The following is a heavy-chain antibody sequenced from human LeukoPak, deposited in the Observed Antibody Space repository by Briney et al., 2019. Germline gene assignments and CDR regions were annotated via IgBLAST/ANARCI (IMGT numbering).Heavy chain of an antibody. CDR3: ARGPVTTSLDY. V-gene: IGHV3-21*01. CDR2: IIGDSSHI. J-gene: IGHJ4*02. CDR1: GFNFGSYS. Sequence: PGGSLRLSCEASGFNFGSYSMNWVRQAPGKGLEWVSSIIGDSSHISYADSVKGRFTISRDNANNSLFLQMNSLRAEDTAVYYCARGPVTTSLDYWGQGTLVTVSS. D-gene: IGHD4-17*01.